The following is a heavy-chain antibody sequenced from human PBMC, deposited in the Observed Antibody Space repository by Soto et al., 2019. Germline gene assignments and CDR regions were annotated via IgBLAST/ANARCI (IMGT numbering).Heavy chain of an antibody. J-gene: IGHJ4*02. CDR2: ISGNGSTI. CDR1: GFTFSSYA. D-gene: IGHD3-22*01. V-gene: IGHV3-23*01. CDR3: AKVFYYYDSSGYYYFDY. Sequence: PGGSLRLSCAASGFTFSSYAVSWVRQAPGKGPEWISSISGNGSTIYYADSVKGRFTISRDNSKNTLYLQMSSLRAEDTAVYYCAKVFYYYDSSGYYYFDYWGQGTLVTVSS.